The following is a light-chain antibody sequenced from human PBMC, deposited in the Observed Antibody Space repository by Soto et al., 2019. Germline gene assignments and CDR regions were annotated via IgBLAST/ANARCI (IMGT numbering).Light chain of an antibody. CDR1: SSDVGSYNL. V-gene: IGLV2-23*02. J-gene: IGLJ2*01. CDR3: CSYAGSSTLV. CDR2: EVS. Sequence: QPASVSGSPGQSITISCTGTSSDVGSYNLVSWYQQHPGKAPKLMIYEVSKRPSGVSNRFSGSKSGNTASLTISGLQAEDEADYYCCSYAGSSTLVFGGGTKLTVL.